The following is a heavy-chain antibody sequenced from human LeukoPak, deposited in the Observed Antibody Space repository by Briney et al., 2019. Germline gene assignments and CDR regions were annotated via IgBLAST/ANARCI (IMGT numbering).Heavy chain of an antibody. J-gene: IGHJ6*03. CDR1: GYSISSGYY. CDR2: IYHSGST. Sequence: PSETLSLTCTVSGYSISSGYYWGWIRQPPGKGLEWIGSIYHSGSTYYNPSLKSRVTISVDTSKNQFSLKLSSVTAADTAVYYCARDHPRGYMDVWGKGTTVTVSS. D-gene: IGHD3-10*01. CDR3: ARDHPRGYMDV. V-gene: IGHV4-38-2*02.